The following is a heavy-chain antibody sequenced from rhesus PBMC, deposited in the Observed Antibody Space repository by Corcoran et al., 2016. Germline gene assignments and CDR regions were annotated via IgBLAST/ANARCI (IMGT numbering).Heavy chain of an antibody. V-gene: IGHV4-173*01. Sequence: QVQLQESGPGLVKPSETLSLTCAVSGGSISSNYWSWISQPSGKGMEGIGRIPGSGGPTDYSPSLKRRVTISTDTSKNQFSLKLSSVTAADTAVYYCARGTGGYGLDSWGQGVVVTVSS. CDR2: IPGSGGPT. D-gene: IGHD3-22*01. CDR3: ARGTGGYGLDS. J-gene: IGHJ6*01. CDR1: GGSISSNY.